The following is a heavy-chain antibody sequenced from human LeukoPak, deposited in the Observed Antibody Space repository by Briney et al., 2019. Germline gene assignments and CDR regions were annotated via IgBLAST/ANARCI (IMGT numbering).Heavy chain of an antibody. Sequence: GGSLRLSCAASGFTFSSYAMSWVRQAPGKGLEWVSAISGSGGSTYYADSVKGRFTISRDNSKNTLYLQMNSLRAEDTAVYYCAKSGDIVVVVMYYFDYWGQGTLVTVSS. V-gene: IGHV3-23*01. D-gene: IGHD2-15*01. J-gene: IGHJ4*02. CDR3: AKSGDIVVVVMYYFDY. CDR1: GFTFSSYA. CDR2: ISGSGGST.